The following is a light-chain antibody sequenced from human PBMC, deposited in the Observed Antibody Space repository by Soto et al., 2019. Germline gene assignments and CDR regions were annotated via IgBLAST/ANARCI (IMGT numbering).Light chain of an antibody. V-gene: IGLV2-14*01. J-gene: IGLJ1*01. Sequence: QSALTQPASVSGSPGQSITISCTGTSSDVGGYNYVSWYQQHPGKAPKLMIYDVSNRPSGVSNRFSGSKSGNTASLTISGLQAEEEADYYCSSYTSSSTLAYVFGTGTKLTVL. CDR1: SSDVGGYNY. CDR3: SSYTSSSTLAYV. CDR2: DVS.